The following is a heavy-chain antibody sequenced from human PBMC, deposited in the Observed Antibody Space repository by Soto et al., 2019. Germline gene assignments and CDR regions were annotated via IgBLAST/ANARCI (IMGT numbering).Heavy chain of an antibody. CDR3: ARGLKAAGTYYYYYGMDV. CDR1: GYTFTSYD. V-gene: IGHV1-8*01. CDR2: MNPNGGNT. Sequence: ASVKVSCKASGYTFTSYDINWVRQATGQGLEWMGWMNPNGGNTGYAQKFQGRVTMTRNTSISTAYMELSSLRSEDTAVYYCARGLKAAGTYYYYYGMDVWGQGTTVTVSS. J-gene: IGHJ6*02. D-gene: IGHD6-13*01.